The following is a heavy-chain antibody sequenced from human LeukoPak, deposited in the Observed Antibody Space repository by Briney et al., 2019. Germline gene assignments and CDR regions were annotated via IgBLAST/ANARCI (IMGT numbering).Heavy chain of an antibody. CDR3: ARVPWDIAVAGYWGFDY. Sequence: GGSLRLSCAASGFTFSSYGMHWVRQAPGKGLEWVAVISYDGSNKYYADSVKGRFTISRDNSKNTLYQQMNSLRAEDTAVYYCARVPWDIAVAGYWGFDYWGQGTLVTVSS. J-gene: IGHJ4*02. CDR2: ISYDGSNK. CDR1: GFTFSSYG. D-gene: IGHD6-19*01. V-gene: IGHV3-30*03.